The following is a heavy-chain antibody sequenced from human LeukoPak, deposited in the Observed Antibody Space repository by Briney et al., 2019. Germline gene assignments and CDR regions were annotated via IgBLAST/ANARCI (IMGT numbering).Heavy chain of an antibody. Sequence: ASVKVSCKASGYTFTGYYMHWARQAPGQGLEWMGIINPSGGSTSYAQKFQGGVTMTRDTSTSTVYMELSSLRSEDTAVYYCARDAYDGYYFDYWGQGTLVTVSS. V-gene: IGHV1-46*01. D-gene: IGHD3-3*01. CDR3: ARDAYDGYYFDY. CDR2: INPSGGST. CDR1: GYTFTGYY. J-gene: IGHJ4*02.